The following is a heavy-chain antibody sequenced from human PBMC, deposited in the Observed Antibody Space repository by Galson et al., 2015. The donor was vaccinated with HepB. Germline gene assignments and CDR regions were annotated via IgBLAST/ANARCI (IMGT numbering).Heavy chain of an antibody. CDR3: AREDRYTYIVTYDL. CDR1: GFTFSNYG. D-gene: IGHD2/OR15-2a*01. V-gene: IGHV3-33*01. Sequence: SLRLSCAASGFTFSNYGMHWVRQAPGKGLEWVALIWKDGSNKYYADPVKGQFSISKDNSKNVVYLQMNSLGDDDTATYFCAREDRYTYIVTYDLWGQGARVTVSS. CDR2: IWKDGSNK. J-gene: IGHJ4*02.